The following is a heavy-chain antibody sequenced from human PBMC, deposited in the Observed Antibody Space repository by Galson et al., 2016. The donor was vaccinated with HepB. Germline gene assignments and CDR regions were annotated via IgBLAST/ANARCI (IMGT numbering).Heavy chain of an antibody. D-gene: IGHD4-11*01. V-gene: IGHV3-49*03. J-gene: IGHJ4*02. Sequence: SLRLSCATSGFTFDDYAMSWFRQAPGKGLEWVGFIRSKTYGGTTEYAASVKARFTIPRDDSKSFAYLQMSSLNTGDTAVYYCARGTPDYRPYYFDYWGQGTLVTVAS. CDR1: GFTFDDYA. CDR2: IRSKTYGGTT. CDR3: ARGTPDYRPYYFDY.